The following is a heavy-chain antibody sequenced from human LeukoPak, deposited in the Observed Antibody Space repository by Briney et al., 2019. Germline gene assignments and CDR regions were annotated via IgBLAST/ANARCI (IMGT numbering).Heavy chain of an antibody. V-gene: IGHV1-69*01. CDR3: ARGHDSSGYFSQYYYYGMDV. CDR2: IIPIFGTA. D-gene: IGHD3-22*01. Sequence: GSSVKVSCKASGGTFSSYAISWVRQAPGQGLEWMGGIIPIFGTANYAQKFQGRVTITADESTSTAYMELSGLRSEDTAVYYCARGHDSSGYFSQYYYYGMDVWGQGTTVTVSS. J-gene: IGHJ6*02. CDR1: GGTFSSYA.